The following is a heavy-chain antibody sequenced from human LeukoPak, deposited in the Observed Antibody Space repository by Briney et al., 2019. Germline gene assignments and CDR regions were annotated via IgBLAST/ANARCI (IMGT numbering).Heavy chain of an antibody. V-gene: IGHV4-4*07. J-gene: IGHJ4*02. CDR2: IFTTGST. D-gene: IGHD3-10*01. Sequence: SETLSLTCTVSGGSLSSYYWSWIRQTAGKGLEWDGRIFTTGSTNYNPSLKSRVTMSVDTSKNQFCLWLSSVPAADTAVYYCARGSYYFPSGSFDYSGQGTLVTVSS. CDR1: GGSLSSYY. CDR3: ARGSYYFPSGSFDY.